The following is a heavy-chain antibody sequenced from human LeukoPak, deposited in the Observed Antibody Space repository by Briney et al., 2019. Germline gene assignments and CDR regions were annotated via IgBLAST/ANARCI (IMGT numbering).Heavy chain of an antibody. J-gene: IGHJ5*02. V-gene: IGHV1-8*01. CDR3: ARDGSAALGINWFDP. Sequence: ASVKVSCKASGYTFTSYDINWVRQATGQGLEWMGWMNPNSGNTGYAQKFQGRVTMTRNTSISTAYMELSSLRSEDTAVYYCARDGSAALGINWFDPWGQGTLVTVSS. CDR2: MNPNSGNT. D-gene: IGHD1-26*01. CDR1: GYTFTSYD.